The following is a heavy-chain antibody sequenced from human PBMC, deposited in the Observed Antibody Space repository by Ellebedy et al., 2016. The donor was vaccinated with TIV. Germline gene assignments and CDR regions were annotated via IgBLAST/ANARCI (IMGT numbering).Heavy chain of an antibody. V-gene: IGHV3-7*04. J-gene: IGHJ4*02. CDR3: VRDRGGAAGTDF. D-gene: IGHD6-13*01. Sequence: GESLKISXAASGFTFSGYWMTWVRQAPGKGLEWVANINQDGSEKYYVDSVKGRFTTSRDNAKNSLYLQMNSLTVEDTALYYCVRDRGGAAGTDFWGQGTLVTVSS. CDR1: GFTFSGYW. CDR2: INQDGSEK.